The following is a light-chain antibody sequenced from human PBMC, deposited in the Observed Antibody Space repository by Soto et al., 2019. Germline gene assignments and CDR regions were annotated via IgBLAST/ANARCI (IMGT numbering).Light chain of an antibody. J-gene: IGLJ3*02. CDR2: EVN. V-gene: IGLV2-8*01. Sequence: QSALTQPPSASGSPGQSVTISCTGTSSDIGTHGYASWYQQNPGKAPKLMLYEVNQRPSGVPDRFSGSKSGNTASLTVSGLQAEDEANYYCSSYAGGNNWVFGGGTKVTVL. CDR1: SSDIGTHGY. CDR3: SSYAGGNNWV.